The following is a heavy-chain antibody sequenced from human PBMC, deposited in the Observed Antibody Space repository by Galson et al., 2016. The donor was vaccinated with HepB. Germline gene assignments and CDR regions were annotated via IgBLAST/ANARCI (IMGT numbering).Heavy chain of an antibody. CDR3: ARGDIVGAIFDY. CDR1: GFTFSSYG. J-gene: IGHJ4*02. CDR2: ISSSSSYI. Sequence: SLRLSCAASGFTFSSYGMNWVRQAPGKGLECVSSISSSSSYIYYADSVKGRFTISRDNAKNSLYLQMNSLRAEDTAVYYCARGDIVGAIFDYWGQGTLVTVSS. D-gene: IGHD1-26*01. V-gene: IGHV3-21*01.